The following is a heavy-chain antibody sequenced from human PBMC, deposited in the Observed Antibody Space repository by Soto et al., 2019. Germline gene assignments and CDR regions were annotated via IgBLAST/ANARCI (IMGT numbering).Heavy chain of an antibody. CDR2: MNPGSGDT. CDR1: GYSFTNND. V-gene: IGHV1-8*01. CDR3: ARMETFGSLNWFDP. D-gene: IGHD3-16*01. Sequence: ASVKVSCKASGYSFTNNDVSWVRQATGQGLEWMGWMNPGSGDTGYAQKFQGRVTMTRDISIATAYMELSSLRSDDTGIYYCARMETFGSLNWFDPWGQGTLVTVSS. J-gene: IGHJ5*02.